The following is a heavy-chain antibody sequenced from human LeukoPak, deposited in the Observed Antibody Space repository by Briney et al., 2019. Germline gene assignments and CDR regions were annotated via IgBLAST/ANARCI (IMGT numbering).Heavy chain of an antibody. CDR1: GGSISSSSYY. V-gene: IGHV4-39*07. D-gene: IGHD2-2*02. CDR3: ARDNTYAYNMDV. Sequence: SETLSLTCTVSGGSISSSSYYWGWIRQPPGKGLEWIGSIYYSGSTFYNPSLKSRVTISVDMSKNQFSLKLSSVTAADTAVYYCARDNTYAYNMDVWGKGTTVTVSS. J-gene: IGHJ6*03. CDR2: IYYSGST.